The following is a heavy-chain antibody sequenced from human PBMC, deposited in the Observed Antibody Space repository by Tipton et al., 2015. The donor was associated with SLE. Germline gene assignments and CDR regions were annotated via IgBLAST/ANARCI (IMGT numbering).Heavy chain of an antibody. Sequence: TLSLTCNVSGGSISSYYWSWIRQPPGKGLEWIGKINHSGSTNYNPSLKSRVSISVDTSKNQFSLNLNSVTAADTAMYYCARPRSGYSDDAFDIWGQGTMVTVSS. J-gene: IGHJ3*02. CDR3: ARPRSGYSDDAFDI. D-gene: IGHD3-3*01. CDR2: INHSGST. V-gene: IGHV4-34*01. CDR1: GGSISSYY.